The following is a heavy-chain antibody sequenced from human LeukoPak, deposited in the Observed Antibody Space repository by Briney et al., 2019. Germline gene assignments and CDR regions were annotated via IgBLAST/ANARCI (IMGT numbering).Heavy chain of an antibody. D-gene: IGHD5-12*01. CDR1: GFNFGDYN. Sequence: KSGGSLRLSCLVSGFNFGDYNINWVRQAPGKGLEWVSSISGSSTHRFYADSVKGRFTISRDNSKKILFLQMNSLSVEDTAVYYCARDGKRAYTGYDFDFWGQGTLVTVSS. CDR3: ARDGKRAYTGYDFDF. V-gene: IGHV3-21*01. CDR2: ISGSSTHR. J-gene: IGHJ4*02.